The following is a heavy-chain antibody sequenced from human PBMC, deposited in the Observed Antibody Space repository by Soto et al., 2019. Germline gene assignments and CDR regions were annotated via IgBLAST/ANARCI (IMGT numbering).Heavy chain of an antibody. CDR1: GYTFTSYG. J-gene: IGHJ5*02. D-gene: IGHD2-15*01. V-gene: IGHV1-18*01. Sequence: ASVKVSCKASGYTFTSYGISWVRQAPGQGLEWMGWISAYNGNTNYAQKLQGRVTMTTDTSTSTAYMELRSLRSDDTAVYYCARGSVVAEHNNCFDPWGQGTLVTVSS. CDR3: ARGSVVAEHNNCFDP. CDR2: ISAYNGNT.